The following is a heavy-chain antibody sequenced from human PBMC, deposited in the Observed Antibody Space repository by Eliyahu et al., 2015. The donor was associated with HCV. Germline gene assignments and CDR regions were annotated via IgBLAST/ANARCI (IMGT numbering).Heavy chain of an antibody. CDR3: TRLEGTTFDY. V-gene: IGHV3-73*02. J-gene: IGHJ4*02. D-gene: IGHD1-7*01. CDR2: IRSKANSYAT. Sequence: EVQLVESGGGXVQPGGSLXLSCAASGXXFSGSAVHWXRQASGKGLEWVGRIRSKANSYATAYAASVKGRFTISRDDSKNTAYLQMNSLKTEDTAVYYCTRLEGTTFDYWGQGTLVTVSS. CDR1: GXXFSGSA.